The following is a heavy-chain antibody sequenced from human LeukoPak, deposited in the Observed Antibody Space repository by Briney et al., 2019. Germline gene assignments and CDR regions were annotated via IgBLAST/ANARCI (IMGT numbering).Heavy chain of an antibody. Sequence: PSETLSLTGTGSGGSISSHYWSWIRQPPGKGLEWIGYIYYSGSTNYNPSLKSRVTISVDTSKNQFSLKLSSVTAADTAVYYCARCRQDGPIFGVVIPCYFDYWGQGTLVTVSS. J-gene: IGHJ4*02. V-gene: IGHV4-59*11. CDR3: ARCRQDGPIFGVVIPCYFDY. CDR2: IYYSGST. D-gene: IGHD3-3*01. CDR1: GGSISSHY.